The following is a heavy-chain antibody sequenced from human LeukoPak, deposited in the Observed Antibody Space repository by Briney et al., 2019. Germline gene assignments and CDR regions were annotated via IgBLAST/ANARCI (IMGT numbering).Heavy chain of an antibody. J-gene: IGHJ3*02. Sequence: SETLSLTCTVSGGSISSYYWSWIRQPPGKGLEWIGYIYYSGSTNYNPSLKSRVTISVDTSKSQFSLKLSSVTAADTAVYYCARFLITGAFDIWGQGTMVTVSS. CDR2: IYYSGST. V-gene: IGHV4-59*01. CDR1: GGSISSYY. CDR3: ARFLITGAFDI. D-gene: IGHD2/OR15-2a*01.